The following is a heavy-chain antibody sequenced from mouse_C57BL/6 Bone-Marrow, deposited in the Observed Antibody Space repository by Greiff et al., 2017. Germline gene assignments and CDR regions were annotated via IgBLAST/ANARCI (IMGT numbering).Heavy chain of an antibody. V-gene: IGHV1-64*01. CDR3: ASVYYGSPWFAY. Sequence: QVQLQQPGAELVKPGASVKLSCKASGYTFTSYWMHWVKQRPGQGLEWIGMIHPNSGSTNYNEKFKSKATLTVDKSSSTAYMQLSSLTSEDSAVYYCASVYYGSPWFAYWGQGTLVTVSA. D-gene: IGHD1-1*01. J-gene: IGHJ3*01. CDR2: IHPNSGST. CDR1: GYTFTSYW.